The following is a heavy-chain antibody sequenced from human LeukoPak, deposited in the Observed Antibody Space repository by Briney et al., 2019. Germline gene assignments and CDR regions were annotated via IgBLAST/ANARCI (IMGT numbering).Heavy chain of an antibody. Sequence: GVSLRLSCAASGFPFSSNGMHWVRQAPGKGLEYVSAISGNGASTYYANSVKGSFTISRDNSKNTLNLQMGSLRLEDMAVYYCASPADSSGYYPVVYWGQGTLVTVSS. D-gene: IGHD3-22*01. CDR2: ISGNGAST. J-gene: IGHJ4*02. CDR3: ASPADSSGYYPVVY. CDR1: GFPFSSNG. V-gene: IGHV3-64*01.